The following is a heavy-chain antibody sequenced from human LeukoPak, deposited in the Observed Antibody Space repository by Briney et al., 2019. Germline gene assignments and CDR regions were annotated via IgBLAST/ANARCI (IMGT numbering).Heavy chain of an antibody. J-gene: IGHJ4*02. CDR3: ASSSWYLSYFDY. Sequence: GGSLRLSCAASGFTFSDYWMHWVRQAPGKGLVWVSLINTDGSRTSYADSVKGRFTISRDNSKNTLYLQMNSLRAEDTAVYYCASSSWYLSYFDYWGQGTLVTVSS. CDR2: INTDGSRT. CDR1: GFTFSDYW. D-gene: IGHD6-13*01. V-gene: IGHV3-74*01.